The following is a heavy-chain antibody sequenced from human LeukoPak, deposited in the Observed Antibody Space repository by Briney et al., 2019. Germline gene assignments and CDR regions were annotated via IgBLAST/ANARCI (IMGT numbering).Heavy chain of an antibody. CDR3: STDPRLLIY. CDR1: GFIFSSYW. CDR2: IKQDGSEK. Sequence: GGSLRLSCAASGFIFSSYWMTWVRQAPGKGLEWVANIKQDGSEKFYMDSVKGRFTIYRDNAKNSLYLQMNSLRPEDTALYYCSTDPRLLIYWGHGTRVTVSS. V-gene: IGHV3-7*03. D-gene: IGHD2-8*01. J-gene: IGHJ4*01.